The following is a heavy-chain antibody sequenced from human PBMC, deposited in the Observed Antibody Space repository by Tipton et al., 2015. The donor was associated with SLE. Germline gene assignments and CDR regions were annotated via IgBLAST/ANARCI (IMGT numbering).Heavy chain of an antibody. J-gene: IGHJ4*02. CDR3: ARDTGSYYFDY. V-gene: IGHV4-59*01. CDR2: IYYSGST. Sequence: LRLSCAVYGGSFSGYYWSWIRQPPGKGLEWIGYIYYSGSTNYNPSLKSRVTISVDTSKNQFSLKLSSVTAADTAVYYCARDTGSYYFDYWGQGTLVTVSS. CDR1: GGSFSGYY. D-gene: IGHD1-26*01.